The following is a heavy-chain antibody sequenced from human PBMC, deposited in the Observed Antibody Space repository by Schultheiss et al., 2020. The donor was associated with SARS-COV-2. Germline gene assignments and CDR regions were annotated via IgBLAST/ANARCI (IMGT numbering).Heavy chain of an antibody. CDR1: GFTFSSYG. Sequence: GGSLRLSCAASGFTFSSYGMHWVRQAPGKGLEWVANIKQDGSEKYYADSVKGRFTISRDNSKNTLYLQMNSLRAEDTAVYYCAKDRLGGLIPNWFDPWGQGTLVTVSS. D-gene: IGHD4-23*01. V-gene: IGHV3-30*02. CDR3: AKDRLGGLIPNWFDP. J-gene: IGHJ5*02. CDR2: IKQDGSEK.